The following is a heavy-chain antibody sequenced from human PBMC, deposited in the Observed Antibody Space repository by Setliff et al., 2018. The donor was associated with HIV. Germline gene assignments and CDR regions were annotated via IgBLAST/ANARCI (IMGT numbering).Heavy chain of an antibody. CDR1: GGSISSGGYY. V-gene: IGHV4-39*07. CDR2: IYQSGSI. Sequence: SETLSLTCTVSGGSISSGGYYWSWIRQHPGKGPQWIGSIYQSGSIYYNPSLQSRVTISVDSSKNQFSLNLFSVTAADTAVYYCARPRRVRSRAWYWFDIWGQGTLVTVSS. CDR3: ARPRRVRSRAWYWFDI. D-gene: IGHD6-19*01. J-gene: IGHJ5*02.